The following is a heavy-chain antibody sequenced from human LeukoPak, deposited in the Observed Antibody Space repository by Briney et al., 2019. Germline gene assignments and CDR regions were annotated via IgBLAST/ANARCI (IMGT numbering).Heavy chain of an antibody. D-gene: IGHD3-10*01. J-gene: IGHJ5*02. Sequence: ASVKVSCKASGYTFTSYDINWVRQATGQGLEWMGWTNPNSGNTGYAQKFQGRVTVTRNTSISTAYMELSSLRSEDTAVYYCARWLQSTVRGVMIDWFDPWGQGTLVTVSS. V-gene: IGHV1-8*03. CDR1: GYTFTSYD. CDR2: TNPNSGNT. CDR3: ARWLQSTVRGVMIDWFDP.